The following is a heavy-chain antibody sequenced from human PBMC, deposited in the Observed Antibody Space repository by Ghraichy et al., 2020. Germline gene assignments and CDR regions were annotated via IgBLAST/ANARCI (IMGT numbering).Heavy chain of an antibody. CDR1: GYTFTSYG. D-gene: IGHD2-2*02. V-gene: IGHV1-18*04. Sequence: SVKVSCKASGYTFTSYGVSWVRQAPGQGLEWMGWISGYSGNTNYAQILQGRVTMTTDTSTSTAYMELRSLRSDDTAVYYCARDDTLGFFDYWGQGTLVTVSS. CDR3: ARDDTLGFFDY. J-gene: IGHJ4*02. CDR2: ISGYSGNT.